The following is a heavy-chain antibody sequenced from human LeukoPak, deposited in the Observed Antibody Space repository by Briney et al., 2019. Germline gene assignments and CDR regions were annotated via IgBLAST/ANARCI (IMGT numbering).Heavy chain of an antibody. D-gene: IGHD6-13*01. CDR2: SNGDGSGI. Sequence: PGGSLRLSCAAPGFTFSTYWMHWVRQAPGKGLVWVSRSNGDGSGIFYADSVKGRFTVSRDNARKTLFLQMNSLRAEDTAVYYCAREVYSTTYYSLDDWGRGTLVTVSS. V-gene: IGHV3-74*01. J-gene: IGHJ4*02. CDR1: GFTFSTYW. CDR3: AREVYSTTYYSLDD.